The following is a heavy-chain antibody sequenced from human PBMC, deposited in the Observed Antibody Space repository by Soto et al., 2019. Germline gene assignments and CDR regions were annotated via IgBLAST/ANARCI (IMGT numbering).Heavy chain of an antibody. J-gene: IGHJ5*02. CDR3: ARDKYCSGGSCRKNWFDP. D-gene: IGHD2-15*01. V-gene: IGHV4-59*02. CDR1: GGSVRSSY. Sequence: PSETLSVTCTVSGGSVRSSYSGWSRQPPGKGLEWLAYIYDDGSANYNPSLKSRATISLDMSKNQFSLKLTSVTAADTAVYYCARDKYCSGGSCRKNWFDPWGQGTLVTVS. CDR2: IYDDGSA.